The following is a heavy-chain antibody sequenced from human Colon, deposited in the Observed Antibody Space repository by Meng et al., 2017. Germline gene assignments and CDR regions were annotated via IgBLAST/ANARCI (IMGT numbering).Heavy chain of an antibody. V-gene: IGHV4-4*02. Sequence: LHEARPVTLKPSGTPSLPCAVASGSISSSHWWSWVCQPPGKGLEWIGEISQSGTTYYNPSLKSRVTITGDWSKNQFSLNLNSVTAADTALYYCVRQGMTSYSWGYWGQGTLVTVSS. CDR3: VRQGMTSYSWGY. CDR1: SGSISSSHW. D-gene: IGHD3-9*01. CDR2: ISQSGTT. J-gene: IGHJ4*02.